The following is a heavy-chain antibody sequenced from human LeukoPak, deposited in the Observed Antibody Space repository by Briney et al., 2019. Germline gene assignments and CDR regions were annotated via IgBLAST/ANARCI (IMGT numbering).Heavy chain of an antibody. V-gene: IGHV4-38-2*02. Sequence: MASETLSLTCAVSGNSISSGYYWGWIRQPPGKGLEWIGSIYHSGSTYYNPSLKSRVTISVDTSKNQFSLKLSSVTAADTAVYYCARDSNYVRYWGQGTLVTVSS. J-gene: IGHJ4*02. CDR3: ARDSNYVRY. D-gene: IGHD4-11*01. CDR2: IYHSGST. CDR1: GNSISSGYY.